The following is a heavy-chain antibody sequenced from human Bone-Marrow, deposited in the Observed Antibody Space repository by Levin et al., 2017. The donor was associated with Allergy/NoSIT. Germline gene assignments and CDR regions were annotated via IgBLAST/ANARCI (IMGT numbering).Heavy chain of an antibody. CDR3: AREVIPRGSSRQWRPLDWFEA. CDR2: INPVNGNT. V-gene: IGHV1-3*01. D-gene: IGHD6-19*01. Sequence: GESLKISCKASGYSFTHYAIHWVRQAPGQRLEWMGWINPVNGNTKYSQNFQGRVTITKDTSASTVYVELSSLRSEDTAVYYCAREVIPRGSSRQWRPLDWFEAWGQGTLVAVTS. CDR1: GYSFTHYA. J-gene: IGHJ5*02.